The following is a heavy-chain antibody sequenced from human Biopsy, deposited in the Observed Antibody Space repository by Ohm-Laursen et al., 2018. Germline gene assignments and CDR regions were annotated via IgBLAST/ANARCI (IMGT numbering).Heavy chain of an antibody. CDR2: ISAYNGNR. V-gene: IGHV1-18*01. CDR3: AREEDNSGYDYYGMDV. Sequence: AASVKVSCKTSGYTFSSYGISWVRQAPGQGLEWMGWISAYNGNRNYAQKFQGRVTMTTDTSTSTAYMGLRSLRSDDTAVYFCAREEDNSGYDYYGMDVWGQGTTVTVSS. J-gene: IGHJ6*02. D-gene: IGHD3-22*01. CDR1: GYTFSSYG.